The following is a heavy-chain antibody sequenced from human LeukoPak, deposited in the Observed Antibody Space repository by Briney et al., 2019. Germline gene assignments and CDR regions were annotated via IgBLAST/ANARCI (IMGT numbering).Heavy chain of an antibody. J-gene: IGHJ4*02. CDR3: AMFPMEVGSVQ. V-gene: IGHV3-73*01. Sequence: PGGSLRLACAASGFTFSGPAMHSVRQAPGKGLEWDGRIRSKAISYATAYASSVQGRFTISRDDSKKTAYLQMNSLKTEDTAVYYCAMFPMEVGSVQWGQGTLVTVSS. CDR2: IRSKAISYAT. CDR1: GFTFSGPA. D-gene: IGHD2-15*01.